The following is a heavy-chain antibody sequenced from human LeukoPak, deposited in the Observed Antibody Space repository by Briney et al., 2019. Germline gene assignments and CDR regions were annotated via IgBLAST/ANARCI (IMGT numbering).Heavy chain of an antibody. V-gene: IGHV1-24*01. CDR2: FDPEDGET. J-gene: IGHJ5*02. D-gene: IGHD3-10*01. Sequence: ASVKVSCKVSGYTLTELSMHWVRQAPGEGLEWMGGFDPEDGETIYAQKFQGRVTMTEDASTDTAYMELSSLRSEDTAVYYCATGVDTMVRGGEYWFDPWGQGTLVTVSS. CDR3: ATGVDTMVRGGEYWFDP. CDR1: GYTLTELS.